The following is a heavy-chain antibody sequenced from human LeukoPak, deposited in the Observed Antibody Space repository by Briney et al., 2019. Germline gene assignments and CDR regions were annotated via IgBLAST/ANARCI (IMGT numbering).Heavy chain of an antibody. J-gene: IGHJ4*02. Sequence: SVKVSCKASGGTFSSYAISWVRQAPGQGLEWMGGIIPIFGTANYAQKFQGRVTITTDESTSTAYMELSSLRSEDTAVYYCARGRIVLMVYAIYDYWGQGALVTVSS. CDR1: GGTFSSYA. D-gene: IGHD2-8*01. V-gene: IGHV1-69*05. CDR2: IIPIFGTA. CDR3: ARGRIVLMVYAIYDY.